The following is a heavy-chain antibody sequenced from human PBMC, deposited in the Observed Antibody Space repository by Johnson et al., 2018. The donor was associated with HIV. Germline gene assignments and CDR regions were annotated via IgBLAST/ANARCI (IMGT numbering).Heavy chain of an antibody. D-gene: IGHD3-10*01. CDR2: IRSKANSYAT. CDR3: ARDGTLVQGLLM. V-gene: IGHV3-73*01. J-gene: IGHJ3*02. Sequence: VQLVESGGGLIQPGGSLKLSCAASGFTFSGSAMHWVRQASGKGLEWVGRIRSKANSYATAYAASVKGRFTISRDNSKNTVYLEMNSLRAEDTAVYYCARDGTLVQGLLMWG. CDR1: GFTFSGSA.